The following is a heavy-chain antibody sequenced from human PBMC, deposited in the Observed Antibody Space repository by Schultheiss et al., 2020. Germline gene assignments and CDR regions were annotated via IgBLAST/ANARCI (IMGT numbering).Heavy chain of an antibody. CDR2: INHSGST. D-gene: IGHD2-21*01. V-gene: IGHV4-34*01. CDR1: GGSFSGYY. J-gene: IGHJ6*03. Sequence: SETLSLTCAVYGGSFSGYYWSWIRQPPGKGLEWIGEINHSGSTYYNPSLKSRVTISVDTSKNQFSLKLSSVTAADTAVYYCARIPIDRYYYHYYMDVWGKGTTVTVSS. CDR3: ARIPIDRYYYHYYMDV.